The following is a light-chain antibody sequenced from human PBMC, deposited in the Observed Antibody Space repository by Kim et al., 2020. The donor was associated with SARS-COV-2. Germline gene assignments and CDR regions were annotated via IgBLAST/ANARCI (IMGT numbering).Light chain of an antibody. CDR3: QQYSGYPLT. Sequence: ASVGGRVTITCRASQGISSWLAWYQQKPGKPPKSLIYAASSLQTGVPSRFSGSGSGTDFTLTISSLQPEDFATYYCQQYSGYPLTFGGGTKVDIK. CDR2: AAS. J-gene: IGKJ4*01. CDR1: QGISSW. V-gene: IGKV1D-16*01.